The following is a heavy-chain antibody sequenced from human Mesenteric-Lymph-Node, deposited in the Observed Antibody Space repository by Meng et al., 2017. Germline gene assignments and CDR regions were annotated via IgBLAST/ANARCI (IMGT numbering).Heavy chain of an antibody. Sequence: GESLKISCAASGFTFSAYAMSWVRQAPGKGLEWVSTITGGGGSTYYADSVKGRFTISRDNSKNTLFLQMNSLRAEDTALYFCAKDPSATYLFDYWGQGTPVTVSS. D-gene: IGHD2-8*01. J-gene: IGHJ4*02. CDR3: AKDPSATYLFDY. V-gene: IGHV3-23*01. CDR1: GFTFSAYA. CDR2: ITGGGGST.